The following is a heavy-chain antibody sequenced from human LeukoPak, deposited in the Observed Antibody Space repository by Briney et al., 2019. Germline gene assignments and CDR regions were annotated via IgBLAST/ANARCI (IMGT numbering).Heavy chain of an antibody. D-gene: IGHD5-24*01. CDR2: ISGSGGST. Sequence: PGGSLRLPCAASGFTFSSYVMSWVRQAPGKGLEWVSDISGSGGSTYYADSAKGRFTISRDNSKNTLYVQMNSLRAEDTAVYYCAKGRRDGYNYGMDVWGQGTTVTVSS. V-gene: IGHV3-23*01. CDR1: GFTFSSYV. J-gene: IGHJ6*02. CDR3: AKGRRDGYNYGMDV.